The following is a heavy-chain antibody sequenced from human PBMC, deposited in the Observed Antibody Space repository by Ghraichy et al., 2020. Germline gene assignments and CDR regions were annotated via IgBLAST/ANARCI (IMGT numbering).Heavy chain of an antibody. V-gene: IGHV4-59*01. CDR2: IHYSGST. CDR3: GRGAGWYDP. J-gene: IGHJ5*02. CDR1: GGSMSNYY. Sequence: LTCTVAGGSMSNYYWSWIRQPPGGGLEWIGYIHYSGSTRYNPSLKSRVTISVDTSKNQFSLTLTSVTAADTAVYYCGRGAGWYDPWGQGTLVTVSS.